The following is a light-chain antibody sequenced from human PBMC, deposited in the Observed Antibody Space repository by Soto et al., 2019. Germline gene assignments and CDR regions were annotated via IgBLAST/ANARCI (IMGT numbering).Light chain of an antibody. J-gene: IGLJ1*01. CDR3: VSYTSSSTPYV. CDR2: DVN. V-gene: IGLV2-14*01. CDR1: SSDIGHYNF. Sequence: QSALTQPASVSGSPGQSITISCTGSSSDIGHYNFVSWYQQHPGKAPKLMIYDVNNRPSGVSNRFSGSKSGNTASLTISGLQAEDEDDYFCVSYTSSSTPYVFGAGTKLTVL.